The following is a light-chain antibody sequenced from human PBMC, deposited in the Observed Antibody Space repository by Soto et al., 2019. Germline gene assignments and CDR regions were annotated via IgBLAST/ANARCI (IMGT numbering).Light chain of an antibody. J-gene: IGKJ2*01. V-gene: IGKV3-20*01. CDR3: QQYVSSPPMYT. CDR2: GAS. CDR1: QSVSSTY. Sequence: EIVLTQSPGTLSLSPGERATLSCRASQSVSSTYLAWYQHKPGQAPRLLIYGASSRATGIPDRFSGSGSGTYFTLTISRLEPEDFAVYYCQQYVSSPPMYTFGQGTKLEIK.